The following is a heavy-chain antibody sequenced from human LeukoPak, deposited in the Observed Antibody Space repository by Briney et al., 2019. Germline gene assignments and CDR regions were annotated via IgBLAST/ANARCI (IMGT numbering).Heavy chain of an antibody. CDR3: ARGIRYLGATSPALYYYYGMDV. CDR2: ITNSCNSK. J-gene: IGHJ6*02. CDR1: EFTFSSYS. D-gene: IGHD1-26*01. Sequence: GGSLRLSCAASEFTFSSYSMNWVRQAPGKGLEWVSYITNSCNSKSYADSVKGRFTISRDNTKNSLYLQMNGLRAEDTAVYYCARGIRYLGATSPALYYYYGMDVWGQGTTVTVSS. V-gene: IGHV3-48*01.